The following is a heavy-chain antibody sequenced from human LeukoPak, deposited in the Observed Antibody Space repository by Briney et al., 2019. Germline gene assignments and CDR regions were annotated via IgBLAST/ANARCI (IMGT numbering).Heavy chain of an antibody. CDR1: GFTFSSYW. Sequence: GGSLRLSCAASGFTFSSYWMNWVRQPPGKGLEWVATIKDDGSEKYYVDSVKGRFTISRDNAKNSLNLQMNSLRVEDTAVYFCARGSSSYDVLSGYYDGYLDYWGQGTLVTASS. J-gene: IGHJ4*02. CDR2: IKDDGSEK. V-gene: IGHV3-7*01. CDR3: ARGSSSYDVLSGYYDGYLDY. D-gene: IGHD3-3*01.